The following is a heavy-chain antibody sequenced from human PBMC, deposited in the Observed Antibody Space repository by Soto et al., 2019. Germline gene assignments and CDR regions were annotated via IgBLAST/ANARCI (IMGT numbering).Heavy chain of an antibody. J-gene: IGHJ4*02. CDR2: ISSSSSYI. Sequence: GGSLRLFCAASGFTFSSYSMNWVRQAPGKGLEWVSSISSSSSYIYYADSVKGRFTISRDNAKNSLYLQMNSLRAEDTAVYYCARDSLAARRVYWGQGTLVTAPQ. V-gene: IGHV3-21*01. D-gene: IGHD6-6*01. CDR1: GFTFSSYS. CDR3: ARDSLAARRVY.